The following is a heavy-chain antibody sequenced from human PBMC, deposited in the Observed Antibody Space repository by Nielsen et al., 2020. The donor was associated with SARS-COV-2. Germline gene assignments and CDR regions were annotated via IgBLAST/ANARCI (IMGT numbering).Heavy chain of an antibody. CDR1: GYSFTTYW. D-gene: IGHD4-17*01. CDR2: IYPSDSHT. V-gene: IGHV5-51*01. Sequence: GESLKISCKGSGYSFTTYWIGWVRQMPGKGLEWMGNIYPSDSHTIYSPSFQGQVTISADKSINTAYLQWSSLKASDTAIYYCARRRRYGDYFRAAFDIWGQGTMVTVSS. J-gene: IGHJ3*02. CDR3: ARRRRYGDYFRAAFDI.